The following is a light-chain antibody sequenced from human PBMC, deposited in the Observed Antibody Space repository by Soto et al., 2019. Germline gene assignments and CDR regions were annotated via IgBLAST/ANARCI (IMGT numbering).Light chain of an antibody. CDR2: EVS. Sequence: QSALTQPPSASGSPGQSVTIPCTGTYSDIGAYNYVSWYQQRPGEAPKLIIYEVSNRPSGVSNRFSGSKSGNTASLTISGLQAEDEADYYCSSYTSSTTLVFGGGTKLTVL. CDR3: SSYTSSTTLV. CDR1: YSDIGAYNY. J-gene: IGLJ3*02. V-gene: IGLV2-14*01.